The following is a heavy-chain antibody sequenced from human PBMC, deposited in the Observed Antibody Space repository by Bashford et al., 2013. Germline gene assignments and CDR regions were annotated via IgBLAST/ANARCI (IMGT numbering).Heavy chain of an antibody. Sequence: SETLSLTCEVSGDSIRSSGHHWIWIRQYPGKGLDWIGYISNTGVTHFHPSLRSRITMSIDASKNHFSLNLKSVTAADTALYFCARSSAIPFDYWGQGTLVTVSS. V-gene: IGHV4-31*11. CDR2: ISNTGVT. CDR3: ARSSAIPFDY. CDR1: GDSIRSSGHH. D-gene: IGHD6-6*01. J-gene: IGHJ4*02.